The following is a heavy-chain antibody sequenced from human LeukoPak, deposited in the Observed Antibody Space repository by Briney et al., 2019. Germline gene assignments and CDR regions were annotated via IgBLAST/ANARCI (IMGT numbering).Heavy chain of an antibody. J-gene: IGHJ5*02. Sequence: GGSLRLSCAASGFTFSSYAMHWVRQAPGKGLEWVAVISYDGSNKYYADSVKGRFTISRDNSKNTLYLQMNSLRAEDTAVYYCAKLTGTFNWFDPWGQGTLVTVSS. CDR2: ISYDGSNK. D-gene: IGHD1-20*01. CDR1: GFTFSSYA. V-gene: IGHV3-30-3*02. CDR3: AKLTGTFNWFDP.